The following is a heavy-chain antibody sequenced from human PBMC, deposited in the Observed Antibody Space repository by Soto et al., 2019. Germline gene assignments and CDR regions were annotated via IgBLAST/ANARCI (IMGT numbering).Heavy chain of an antibody. D-gene: IGHD1-1*01. J-gene: IGHJ4*02. Sequence: QVQLVQSGAEVKKPGSSVKVSCKASGGTFSSYTITWVRQAPGQGLESLGRIIPIFGVTNYAQKFQDRVTITADRSTTTAYMELSRLRSEDTAVYYCVRDWESTTQTWGFGDSWGQGTLVTVSS. CDR3: VRDWESTTQTWGFGDS. CDR2: IIPIFGVT. V-gene: IGHV1-69*08. CDR1: GGTFSSYT.